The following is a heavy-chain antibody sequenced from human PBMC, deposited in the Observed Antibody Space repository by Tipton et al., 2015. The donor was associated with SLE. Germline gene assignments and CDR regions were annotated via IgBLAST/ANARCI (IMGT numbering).Heavy chain of an antibody. CDR1: GGSISSSSYY. CDR3: ARDPGGDYPLYGMDV. CDR2: IYYSGST. V-gene: IGHV4-39*07. D-gene: IGHD3-16*01. Sequence: TLSLTCTVSGGSISSSSYYWGWIRQPPGKGLEWIGSIYYSGSTYYNPSLKSRVTISVDTSKNQFSLKLSSVTAADTAVYYCARDPGGDYPLYGMDVWGQGTTVTVSS. J-gene: IGHJ6*02.